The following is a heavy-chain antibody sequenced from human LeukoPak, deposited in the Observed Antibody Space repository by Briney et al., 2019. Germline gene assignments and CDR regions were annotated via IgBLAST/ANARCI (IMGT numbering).Heavy chain of an antibody. Sequence: PSETLSLTCAVYGVTFSGYYWSWLRQPPGKGLEWMVDINHSGSTNYNPSRNSPVTISLDKSKNQFSLKLTSVTAADTAVYYCETLPGGVTTPNPSWGQGTLVTVSS. CDR1: GVTFSGYY. CDR2: INHSGST. CDR3: ETLPGGVTTPNPS. D-gene: IGHD4-17*01. V-gene: IGHV4-34*08. J-gene: IGHJ5*02.